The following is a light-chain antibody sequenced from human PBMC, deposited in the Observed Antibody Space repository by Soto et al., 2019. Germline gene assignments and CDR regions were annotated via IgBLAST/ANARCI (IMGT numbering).Light chain of an antibody. Sequence: EIVLTQSPGTLSLSPGERATLSCRASQSISTCYLAWYQQIPGQAPRLLIYGASSRATGIPDRFSGSGSGTDFTLTISSLEPEDFAVYYCQQYDTSPLTFGGGTKVEIK. V-gene: IGKV3-20*01. J-gene: IGKJ4*01. CDR3: QQYDTSPLT. CDR1: QSISTCY. CDR2: GAS.